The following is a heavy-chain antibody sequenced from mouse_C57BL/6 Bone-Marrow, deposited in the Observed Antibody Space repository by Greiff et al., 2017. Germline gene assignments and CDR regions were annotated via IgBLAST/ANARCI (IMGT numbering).Heavy chain of an antibody. V-gene: IGHV5-4*01. CDR3: ARDGYPMDY. D-gene: IGHD1-2*01. Sequence: DVQLVESGGGLVKPGGSLKLSCAASGFTFSSYAMSWVRQTPEKRLEWVATISDGGSYTYYPDNVKGRFTIYRDNAKNNLYLQMSHLKSEDTAMYYCARDGYPMDYWGQGTSVTVSS. CDR1: GFTFSSYA. J-gene: IGHJ4*01. CDR2: ISDGGSYT.